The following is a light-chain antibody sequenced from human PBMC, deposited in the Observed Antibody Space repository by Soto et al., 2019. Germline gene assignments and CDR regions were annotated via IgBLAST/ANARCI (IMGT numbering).Light chain of an antibody. J-gene: IGKJ5*01. CDR1: QSVSSN. CDR2: DAS. CDR3: QQYNNWPIT. V-gene: IGKV3-15*01. Sequence: EIVMTQSPATLSVSPGERATLSCRASQSVSSNLAWYQQKPGQAPRLLIYDASTRATGIPARISGSGSGTEFTLTISSLQSEDFAVYYCQQYNNWPITFGQGTRLDIK.